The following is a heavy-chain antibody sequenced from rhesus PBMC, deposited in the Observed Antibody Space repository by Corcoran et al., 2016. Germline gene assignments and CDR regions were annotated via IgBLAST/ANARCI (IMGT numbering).Heavy chain of an antibody. D-gene: IGHD3-9*01. V-gene: IGHV4-147*01. Sequence: QVQLQESGPGLVKSSETLPRTCAVSGGSISSNYWSLSCQAPGKGLAWVGRIYGRSASTYSNPSLKSRVNISTHTSKNQFSLKLSSVTAADTAVYCCATYEDEYWLLSFLHYWGQGVLVTVSS. CDR1: GGSISSNY. CDR2: IYGRSAST. CDR3: ATYEDEYWLLSFLHY. J-gene: IGHJ4*01.